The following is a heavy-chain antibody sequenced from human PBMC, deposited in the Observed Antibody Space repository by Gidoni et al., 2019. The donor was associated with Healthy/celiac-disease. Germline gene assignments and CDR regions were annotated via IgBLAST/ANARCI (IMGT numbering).Heavy chain of an antibody. CDR3: ARDEGYSYGYAFDI. CDR2: IYYSGST. D-gene: IGHD5-18*01. Sequence: QVQLQESGPGLVKPSETLSLTCTVSGGSISSYYWSWIRQPPGKGLEWIGYIYYSGSTNYNPSLKSRVTISVDTSKNQFSLKLSSVTAADTAVYYCARDEGYSYGYAFDIWGQGTMVTVSS. V-gene: IGHV4-59*01. J-gene: IGHJ3*02. CDR1: GGSISSYY.